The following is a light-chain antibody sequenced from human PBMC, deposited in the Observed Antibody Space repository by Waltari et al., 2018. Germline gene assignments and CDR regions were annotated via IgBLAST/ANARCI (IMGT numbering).Light chain of an antibody. CDR3: LQDYGYPRT. CDR2: AAS. CDR1: QGIRND. V-gene: IGKV1-6*01. Sequence: AIQVTQSPSSLSASVGDRVTITCRASQGIRNDLGWYQQKPGKAPKLLIFAASNLESGVPSRFSGSGSGTDFTLTISSLQPEDFATHYRLQDYGYPRTFGQGTKVEIK. J-gene: IGKJ1*01.